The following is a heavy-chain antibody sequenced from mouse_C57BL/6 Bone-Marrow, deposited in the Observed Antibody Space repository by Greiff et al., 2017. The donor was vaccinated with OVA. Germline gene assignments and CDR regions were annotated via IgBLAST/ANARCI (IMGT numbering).Heavy chain of an antibody. CDR2: IHPNSGST. V-gene: IGHV1-64*01. CDR3: ARAQAYYFDY. D-gene: IGHD3-2*02. CDR1: GYTFTSYW. J-gene: IGHJ2*01. Sequence: QVHVKQSGAELVKPGASVKLSCKASGYTFTSYWMHWVKQRPGQGLEWIGMIHPNSGSTNYNEKFKSKATLTVDKSSSTAYMQLSSLTSEDSAVYYCARAQAYYFDYWGQCTTLTVSS.